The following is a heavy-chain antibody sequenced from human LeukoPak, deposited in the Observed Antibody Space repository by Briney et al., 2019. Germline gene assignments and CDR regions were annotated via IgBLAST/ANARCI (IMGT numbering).Heavy chain of an antibody. CDR2: ISGSGGST. CDR3: ARDFAVGNPSRSYYYYGMDV. D-gene: IGHD4-23*01. J-gene: IGHJ6*02. V-gene: IGHV3-23*01. CDR1: GFTFSSYA. Sequence: PGGSLRLSCAASGFTFSSYAMSWVRQAPGKGLEWVSAISGSGGSTYYADSVKGRFTISRDNSKNTLYLQMNSLRAEDTAVYYCARDFAVGNPSRSYYYYGMDVWGQGTTVTVSS.